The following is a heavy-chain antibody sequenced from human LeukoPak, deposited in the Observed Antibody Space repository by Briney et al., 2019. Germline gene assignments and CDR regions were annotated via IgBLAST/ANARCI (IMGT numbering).Heavy chain of an antibody. CDR2: INPSGGST. CDR1: GYTFTSYY. V-gene: IGHV1-46*01. Sequence: GASVKVSCKASGYTFTSYYMHWVRQAPGQGLEWMGIINPSGGSTSYAQKFQGRVTMTRDTSTSTVYMELSSLRSEDTAVYYCARDLVDAAAAKATYTFAYWGQGTLVTVSS. D-gene: IGHD6-13*01. CDR3: ARDLVDAAAAKATYTFAY. J-gene: IGHJ4*02.